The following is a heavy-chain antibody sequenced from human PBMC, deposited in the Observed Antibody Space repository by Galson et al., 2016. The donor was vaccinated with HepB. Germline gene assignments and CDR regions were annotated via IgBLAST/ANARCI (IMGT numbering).Heavy chain of an antibody. V-gene: IGHV3-9*01. J-gene: IGHJ2*01. CDR3: AGDPGALTGTYQYFDL. CDR2: ITWNSGAT. D-gene: IGHD7-27*01. Sequence: SLRLSCAASGFTFDDHAMHWVRRAPGRGLEWVARITWNSGATGYAASLSGRFTISRDNAKNSLYLHMSRLTAGDSAIYYCAGDPGALTGTYQYFDLWGRGAPVTVSP. CDR1: GFTFDDHA.